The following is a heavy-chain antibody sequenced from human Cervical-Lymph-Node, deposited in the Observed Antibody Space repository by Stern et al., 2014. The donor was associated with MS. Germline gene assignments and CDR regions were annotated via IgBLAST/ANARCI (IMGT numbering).Heavy chain of an antibody. CDR1: GYKFTNNW. CDR3: ARRGHGYMGIDY. V-gene: IGHV5-51*03. D-gene: IGHD5-24*01. Sequence: EVQLVESGAEVKKPGESLRISCEVSGYKFTNNWIGWVRQMPGKGLEWMGIIYPGDSETRYSPSCQGQVTILVDKSNTTAYLQWSSLKASDTALYYCARRGHGYMGIDYWGQGTPVTVSS. J-gene: IGHJ4*02. CDR2: IYPGDSET.